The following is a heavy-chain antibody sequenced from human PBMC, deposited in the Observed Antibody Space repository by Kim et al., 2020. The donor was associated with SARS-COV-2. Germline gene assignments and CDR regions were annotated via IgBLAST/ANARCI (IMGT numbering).Heavy chain of an antibody. CDR2: IYDDGVT. Sequence: SETLSLTCTVSSGSIKSYYWSWIRQPAGQGLEWIGRIYDDGVTNYNPSLKSRVTMSVDTSKNQISLRLTSVTAADTAGYYCARTSGLKSLDYWGQGTLDT. D-gene: IGHD2-8*01. V-gene: IGHV4-4*07. J-gene: IGHJ4*02. CDR3: ARTSGLKSLDY. CDR1: SGSIKSYY.